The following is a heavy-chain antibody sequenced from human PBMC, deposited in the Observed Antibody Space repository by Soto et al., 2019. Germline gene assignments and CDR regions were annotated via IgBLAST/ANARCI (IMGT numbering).Heavy chain of an antibody. CDR3: VARGMTYDFLSGPHPFDP. CDR2: INHRGGA. J-gene: IGHJ5*02. D-gene: IGHD3-3*01. Sequence: SETLSLTCAAHNGSFTDYFWTWIRQSPGKGLEWIGEINHRGGATYNPSLRSRVTISIDTSKNHFSLSLRSLTDADTAVYYCVARGMTYDFLSGPHPFDPWGHGTLVT. CDR1: NGSFTDYF. V-gene: IGHV4-34*01.